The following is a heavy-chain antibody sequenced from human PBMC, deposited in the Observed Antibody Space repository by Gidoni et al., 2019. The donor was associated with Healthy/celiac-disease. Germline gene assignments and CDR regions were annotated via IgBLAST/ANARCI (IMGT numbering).Heavy chain of an antibody. CDR3: ANQPAGLETYGMDV. J-gene: IGHJ6*02. CDR1: GYTFTSYA. V-gene: IGHV1-3*01. Sequence: QVQLVQSGAEVKKPGASVKVSCKASGYTFTSYAMHWVRQAPGQRLEWMGWINAGNGNTKYSQKFQGRVTITRDTSASTAYMELSSLRSEDTAVYYCANQPAGLETYGMDVWGQGTTVTVSS. CDR2: INAGNGNT. D-gene: IGHD3-3*01.